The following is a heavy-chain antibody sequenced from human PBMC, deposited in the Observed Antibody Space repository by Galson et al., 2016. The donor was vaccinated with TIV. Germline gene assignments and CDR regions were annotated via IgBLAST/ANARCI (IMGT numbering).Heavy chain of an antibody. CDR3: ARDLPCGGSCYFFDD. CDR1: GGIFNNYA. J-gene: IGHJ4*02. Sequence: SVKVSCKASGGIFNNYAINWVRQAPGQGLEWMGGILPISATANYAQNFHGSVAISTDESTSTVYMELSSLRSEDTAVYFCARDLPCGGSCYFFDDWGQGTLVTVSS. D-gene: IGHD2-15*01. V-gene: IGHV1-69*05. CDR2: ILPISATA.